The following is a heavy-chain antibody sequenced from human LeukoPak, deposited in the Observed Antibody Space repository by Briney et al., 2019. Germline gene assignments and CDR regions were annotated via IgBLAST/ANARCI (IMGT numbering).Heavy chain of an antibody. CDR3: ARARDVGIYSSGSYYDPFDP. J-gene: IGHJ5*02. V-gene: IGHV1-3*01. CDR1: GYTFTSYA. CDR2: INAGNGNT. Sequence: ASVKVSCKASGYTFTSYAMHWVRQAPGQRLEWMGWINAGNGNTKYSQKFQGRVTITRDTSASTAYMELSSLRSEDTAVYYCARARDVGIYSSGSYYDPFDPWGQGTLVTVSS. D-gene: IGHD1-26*01.